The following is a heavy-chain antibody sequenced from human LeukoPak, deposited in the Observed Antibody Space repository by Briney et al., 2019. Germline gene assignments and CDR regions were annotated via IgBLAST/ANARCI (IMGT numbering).Heavy chain of an antibody. V-gene: IGHV3-11*04. CDR1: GFSFSDYN. D-gene: IGHD3-9*01. CDR3: ARSIGLTGGGVDV. CDR2: ITNGGSTI. Sequence: AGSLRLSCAASGFSFSDYNMNWVRQPPGKGLEWVSYITNGGSTIHHADSVKGRFIISRDNTKKTLYLQMNSLRAEDRAVYYCARSIGLTGGGVDVWGQGTTVTVSS. J-gene: IGHJ6*02.